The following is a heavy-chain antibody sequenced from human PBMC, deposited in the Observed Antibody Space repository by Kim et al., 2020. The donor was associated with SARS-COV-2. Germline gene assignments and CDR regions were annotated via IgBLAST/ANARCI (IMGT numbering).Heavy chain of an antibody. CDR3: TRVGYYDNSGYSQDAFDI. CDR2: VRSKAKSYST. Sequence: GGSLRLSCAASAFIFSDHYMDWVRQAPGKGLEWVGRVRSKAKSYSTDYAASVKGRFTISRDDSKNSVYLQMNSLKTEDTAVYYCTRVGYYDNSGYSQDAFDIWGQGTMVTVSS. D-gene: IGHD3-22*01. J-gene: IGHJ3*02. V-gene: IGHV3-72*01. CDR1: AFIFSDHY.